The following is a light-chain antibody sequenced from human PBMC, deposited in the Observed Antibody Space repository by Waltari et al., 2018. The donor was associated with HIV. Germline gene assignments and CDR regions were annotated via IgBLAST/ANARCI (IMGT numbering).Light chain of an antibody. Sequence: QSVLTQPPSAFGTPGQRVTISCSGSSSNIGSNYGYWYQQLPGTAPKLLIYRNNQRPSGVPDRFSGSKSGTSASLAISGLRSEDEADYYCAAWDDSLSGLVFGGGTKVTVL. V-gene: IGLV1-47*01. CDR3: AAWDDSLSGLV. CDR2: RNN. J-gene: IGLJ3*02. CDR1: SSNIGSNY.